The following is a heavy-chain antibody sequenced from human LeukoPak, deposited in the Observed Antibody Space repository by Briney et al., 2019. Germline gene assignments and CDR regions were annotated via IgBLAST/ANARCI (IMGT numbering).Heavy chain of an antibody. V-gene: IGHV3-23*01. D-gene: IGHD3-10*01. CDR2: ISGSGDRT. Sequence: GGSLRLSCIASGFTFSNYGMSWVRQAPGKGLEWVSIISGSGDRTLHADSVKGRFTVSRDNSKNTLYLQMNSLRAEDTAVYYCARDRGAGSYNWGQGTLVTVSS. CDR1: GFTFSNYG. CDR3: ARDRGAGSYN. J-gene: IGHJ4*02.